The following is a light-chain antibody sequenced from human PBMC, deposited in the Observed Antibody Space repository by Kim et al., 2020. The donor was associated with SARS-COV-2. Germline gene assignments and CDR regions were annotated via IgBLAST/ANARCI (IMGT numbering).Light chain of an antibody. Sequence: ASVGERVTITCRASQSIYTWLAWYQQKPGKAPNLLIYKASDLHSGVPSRFSGSGSGTEFTLTISSLQPDDFATYYCQQYTNYPRTFGQGTKVDIK. J-gene: IGKJ1*01. CDR3: QQYTNYPRT. CDR2: KAS. V-gene: IGKV1-5*03. CDR1: QSIYTW.